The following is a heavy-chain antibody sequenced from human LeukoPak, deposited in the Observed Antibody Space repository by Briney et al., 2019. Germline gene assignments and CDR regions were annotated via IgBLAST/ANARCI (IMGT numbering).Heavy chain of an antibody. J-gene: IGHJ4*02. CDR3: ARFSYSIIGFDY. CDR1: RFIFSNYW. V-gene: IGHV3-7*01. Sequence: GGSLRLSCAASRFIFSNYWMSWVRQAPGKGLEWVANIKQDGSEKYYVDSVKGRFTISRDNARNSLYLQMNSLRAENTAVYYCARFSYSIIGFDYWGQGTPVTVSS. CDR2: IKQDGSEK. D-gene: IGHD2-15*01.